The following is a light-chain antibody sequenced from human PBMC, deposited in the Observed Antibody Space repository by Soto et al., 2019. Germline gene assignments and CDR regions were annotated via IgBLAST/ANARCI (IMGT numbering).Light chain of an antibody. CDR2: DVN. J-gene: IGLJ1*01. CDR1: SSDVGGYNS. V-gene: IGLV2-11*01. CDR3: CSYAGSHTYV. Sequence: SALTQPRSGSGSPGQSVTISCTGTSSDVGGYNSVSWYQQHPGKVPKLMIYDVNKRPSGVPDRFSGSKSGNTASLTISGLQAEDEADYYCCSYAGSHTYVFGSGTKVTVL.